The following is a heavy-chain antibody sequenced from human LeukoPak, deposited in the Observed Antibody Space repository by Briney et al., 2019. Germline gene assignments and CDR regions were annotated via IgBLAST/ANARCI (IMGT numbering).Heavy chain of an antibody. Sequence: PGGSLRLSCAASGFTVSSNYMTWVRQAPGKGLEWVSTLYNGGSPHYADSVKSRFTISSDKSKNTLFLQMNSLRAEDTAVYYCARAQDYCSGGSCYGYFQHWGQGSLVTVSS. D-gene: IGHD2-15*01. V-gene: IGHV3-53*01. CDR1: GFTVSSNY. J-gene: IGHJ1*01. CDR3: ARAQDYCSGGSCYGYFQH. CDR2: LYNGGSP.